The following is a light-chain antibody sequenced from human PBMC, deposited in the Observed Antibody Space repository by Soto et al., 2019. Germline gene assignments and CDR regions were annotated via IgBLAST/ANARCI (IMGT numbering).Light chain of an antibody. J-gene: IGLJ3*02. V-gene: IGLV2-14*03. CDR1: SSDVGDYNY. CDR2: DVN. CDR3: SSYTSMSTPV. Sequence: QSALTQPASVSGSPGQSITISCTGTSSDVGDYNYVSWYQQHPGKAPKVMIYDVNNRPSGVSNRFPGSKSGNTAPLTISGLQAEEEADYYGSSYTSMSTPVFGGGTKLTVL.